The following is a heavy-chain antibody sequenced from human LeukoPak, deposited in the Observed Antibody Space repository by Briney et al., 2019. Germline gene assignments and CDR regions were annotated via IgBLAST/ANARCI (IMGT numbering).Heavy chain of an antibody. CDR1: GFTFTSYG. D-gene: IGHD5-24*01. J-gene: IGHJ6*02. V-gene: IGHV1-18*04. CDR3: ARDGVEMATYYYYAMDV. Sequence: GASVKVSCKASGFTFTSYGFNWVRQAPGQGLEWMRWISAYSDNTNFAQKFQDRVTMTTDTSTSTAYMELRSLRSDDTAVYYCARDGVEMATYYYYAMDVWGQGTTVTVSS. CDR2: ISAYSDNT.